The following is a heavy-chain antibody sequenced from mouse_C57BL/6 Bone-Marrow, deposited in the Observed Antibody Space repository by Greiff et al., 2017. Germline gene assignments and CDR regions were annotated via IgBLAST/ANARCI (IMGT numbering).Heavy chain of an antibody. CDR3: ERDGDDSAYGYFDV. J-gene: IGHJ1*01. CDR1: GYIFTSYW. Sequence: VQLQQSGAELVRPGASVKLSCKTSGYIFTSYWIHWVKQRSGQGLEWIARIFPGTDNTDSNEKFKGKATLTADKSSSTAYMHLSSLKSEDSAVYFSERDGDDSAYGYFDVWGAGTTVSVSS. D-gene: IGHD2-12*01. CDR2: IFPGTDNT. V-gene: IGHV1S132*01.